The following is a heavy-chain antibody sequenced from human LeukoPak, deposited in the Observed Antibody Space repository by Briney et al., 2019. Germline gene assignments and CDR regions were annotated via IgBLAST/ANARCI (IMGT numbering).Heavy chain of an antibody. CDR3: ARDLGFGDYGMDV. CDR2: IYINGST. V-gene: IGHV3-53*01. D-gene: IGHD3-10*01. Sequence: PGGSLRLSCAASGFTVSSNYMSWVRQAPGKGLEWGSLIYINGSTYYADSVKGRFTISRDNSKNTLYLQMNSLRAEDTALYYCARDLGFGDYGMDVWGKGTTVTVSS. CDR1: GFTVSSNY. J-gene: IGHJ6*04.